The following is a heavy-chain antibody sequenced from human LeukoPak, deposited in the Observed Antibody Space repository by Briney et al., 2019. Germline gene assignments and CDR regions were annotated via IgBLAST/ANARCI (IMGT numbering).Heavy chain of an antibody. CDR2: ISYDGSNK. D-gene: IGHD3-16*01. V-gene: IGHV3-30*18. CDR3: AKGAFPKSYYYYGMDV. J-gene: IGHJ6*02. Sequence: GGSLRLSCAASGFTFSSYGMHWVRQAPGKGLEWVAVISYDGSNKYYADSVKGRFTISRDNSKNTLYLQMNSLRAEDTAVYYCAKGAFPKSYYYYGMDVWGRGTTVTVSS. CDR1: GFTFSSYG.